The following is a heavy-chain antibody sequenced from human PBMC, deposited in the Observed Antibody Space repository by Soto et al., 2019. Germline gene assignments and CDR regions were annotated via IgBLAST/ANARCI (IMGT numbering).Heavy chain of an antibody. Sequence: EVQLVESGGGLVQPGGSLRLSCAASGFTFSSYWMSWVRQAPGKGLEWVANIKQDGSEKYYVDSVKGRFTISRDNAKNSLYLQMDSLRAEDTAVYYCARERYNWNHGWWFDPWGQGTLVTVSS. D-gene: IGHD1-20*01. CDR1: GFTFSSYW. J-gene: IGHJ5*02. V-gene: IGHV3-7*01. CDR3: ARERYNWNHGWWFDP. CDR2: IKQDGSEK.